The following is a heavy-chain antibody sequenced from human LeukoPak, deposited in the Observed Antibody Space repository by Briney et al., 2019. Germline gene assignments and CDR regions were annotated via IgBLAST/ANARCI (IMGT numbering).Heavy chain of an antibody. Sequence: GGSLRLSCAASGFTFSGSAMHWVRQASGKGLEWVGRIRSKANSYATAYAASVKGRFTISRDDSKNTAYLQMNSLKTEDTAVYYCTRHKDDFWSGRYYYYMDVWGKRTTVTVSS. V-gene: IGHV3-73*01. D-gene: IGHD3-3*01. CDR2: IRSKANSYAT. CDR3: TRHKDDFWSGRYYYYMDV. CDR1: GFTFSGSA. J-gene: IGHJ6*03.